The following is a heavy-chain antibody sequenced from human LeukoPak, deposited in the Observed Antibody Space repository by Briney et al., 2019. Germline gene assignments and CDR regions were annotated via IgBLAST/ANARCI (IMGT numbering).Heavy chain of an antibody. Sequence: SETLSLTCAVYGGSFSGYYWSWIRQPPGKGLEWIGYIYYSGSTNYNPSLKSRVTISVDTSKNQFSLKLSSVTAADTAVYYCAREGYCSSTSCYGKSWFDPWGQGTLVTVSS. CDR1: GGSFSGYY. J-gene: IGHJ5*02. CDR2: IYYSGST. CDR3: AREGYCSSTSCYGKSWFDP. V-gene: IGHV4-59*01. D-gene: IGHD2-2*01.